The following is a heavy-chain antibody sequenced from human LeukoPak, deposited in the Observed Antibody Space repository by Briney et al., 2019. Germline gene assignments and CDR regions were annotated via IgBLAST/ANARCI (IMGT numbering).Heavy chain of an antibody. CDR2: IYTSGST. V-gene: IGHV4-4*07. Sequence: PSETLSLTCTVSGGSISSYYWSWLRQPAGKGLEWIGRIYTSGSTNYNPSLKSRVTISVDKSKNQFSLKLSSVTAADTAVYYCARAPDYGDYLNWFDPWGQGTLVTVSS. CDR3: ARAPDYGDYLNWFDP. J-gene: IGHJ5*02. D-gene: IGHD4-17*01. CDR1: GGSISSYY.